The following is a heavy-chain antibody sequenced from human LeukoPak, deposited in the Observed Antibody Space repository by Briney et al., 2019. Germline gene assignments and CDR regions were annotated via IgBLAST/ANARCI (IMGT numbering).Heavy chain of an antibody. J-gene: IGHJ3*02. CDR2: IYHTGTA. V-gene: IGHV4-38-2*02. CDR3: ARDPLTYPTAAFDI. CDR1: GDSITFGYY. Sequence: SETLSLTCTVSGDSITFGYYWGWIRQPPGKGLEWIAKIYHTGTANYNPSLKSRVTISADTSKNQFSLKPSSVTAADTAVYYCARDPLTYPTAAFDIWGQGTMVTVSS.